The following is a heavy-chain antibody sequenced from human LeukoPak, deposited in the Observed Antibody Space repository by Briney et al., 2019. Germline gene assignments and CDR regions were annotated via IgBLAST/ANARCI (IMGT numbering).Heavy chain of an antibody. V-gene: IGHV3-74*01. D-gene: IGHD6-6*01. Sequence: GGSLRLSCAVFGFTFRSYWMHWVRQAPGKGLVWVSRISGDGSMTNYADSVKGRFTISRDNAKNTVYLQMNSLRAEDTAVYYCARYSSSSGGASHYLDYWGQGTLVTVSS. J-gene: IGHJ4*02. CDR1: GFTFRSYW. CDR2: ISGDGSMT. CDR3: ARYSSSSGGASHYLDY.